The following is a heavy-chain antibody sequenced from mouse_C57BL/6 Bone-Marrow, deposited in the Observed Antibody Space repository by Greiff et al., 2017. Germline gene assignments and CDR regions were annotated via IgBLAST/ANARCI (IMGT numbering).Heavy chain of an antibody. Sequence: QVQLKESGAELARPGASVKLSCKASGYTFTSYGISWVKQSTGQGLEWIGDIYPRSGNTYYNEKFKVKATLTADKDSRTAYMELRSLTSEYSAVYFCARALYYYGSSTLDYWGQGTTLTVSS. CDR2: IYPRSGNT. CDR1: GYTFTSYG. CDR3: ARALYYYGSSTLDY. D-gene: IGHD1-1*01. J-gene: IGHJ2*01. V-gene: IGHV1-81*01.